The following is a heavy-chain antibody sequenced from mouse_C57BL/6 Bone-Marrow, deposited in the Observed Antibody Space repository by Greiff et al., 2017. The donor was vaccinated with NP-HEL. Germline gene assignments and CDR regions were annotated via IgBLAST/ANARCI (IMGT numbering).Heavy chain of an antibody. V-gene: IGHV5-6*01. CDR3: ARDRSYWYFDV. J-gene: IGHJ1*03. Sequence: EVQLVESGGDLVKPGGSLKLSCAASGFTFSSYGMSWVRQTPDKRLEWVATISSGGSYTYYPDSVKGRFTISRDNAKNTLYLQMSSLKSEDTAMYYCARDRSYWYFDVWGTGTTVTVSS. CDR1: GFTFSSYG. CDR2: ISSGGSYT.